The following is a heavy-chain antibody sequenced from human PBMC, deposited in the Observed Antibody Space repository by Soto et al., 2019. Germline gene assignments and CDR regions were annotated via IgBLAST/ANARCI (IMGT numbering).Heavy chain of an antibody. D-gene: IGHD2-15*01. CDR3: ERDVGGEDVGQGWSEQ. V-gene: IGHV3-33*01. CDR2: LWHGENQT. J-gene: IGHJ4*02. Sequence: PGGSLRLSCLASGFKFSDYGMNWVRQAPGKGLEWVASLWHGENQTWYADSVKGRLTISRDNSINTLYLQIHSLKDEDTAVYFCERDVGGEDVGQGWSEQWGPGKTVNVSS. CDR1: GFKFSDYG.